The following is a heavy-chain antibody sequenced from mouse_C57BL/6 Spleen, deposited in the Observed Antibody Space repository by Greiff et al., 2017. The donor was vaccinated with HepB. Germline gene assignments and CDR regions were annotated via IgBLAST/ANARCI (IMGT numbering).Heavy chain of an antibody. J-gene: IGHJ1*03. Sequence: QVQLQQPGAELVKPGASVKLSCKASGYTFTSYWMHWVKQRPGQGLEWIGMIHPNSGSTNYNEKFKSKATLTVDKSSSTAYMQLSSLTSEDSAVYYCARGITTVVATPWYFGVWGTGTTVTVSA. D-gene: IGHD1-1*01. V-gene: IGHV1-64*01. CDR1: GYTFTSYW. CDR2: IHPNSGST. CDR3: ARGITTVVATPWYFGV.